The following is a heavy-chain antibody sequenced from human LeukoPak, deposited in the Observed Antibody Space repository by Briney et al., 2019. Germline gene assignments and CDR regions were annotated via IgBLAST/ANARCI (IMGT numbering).Heavy chain of an antibody. D-gene: IGHD2-15*01. CDR1: GGTFSSCA. CDR2: IIPILGIA. J-gene: IGHJ4*02. Sequence: ASVKVSCKASGGTFSSCAISWVRQAPGQGLEWMGRIIPILGIANYAQKFQGRVTITADKSTSTAYMELSSLRSEDTAVYYCARVPCSGGSCPSYFDYWGQGTLVPVSS. CDR3: ARVPCSGGSCPSYFDY. V-gene: IGHV1-69*04.